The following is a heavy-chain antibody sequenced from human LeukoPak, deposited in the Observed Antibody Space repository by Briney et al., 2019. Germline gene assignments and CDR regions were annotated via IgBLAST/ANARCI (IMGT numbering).Heavy chain of an antibody. CDR3: ARSPSGELDY. V-gene: IGHV1-2*02. Sequence: GASVKVSSKTSGYTFTSCYIHWVRQAPGQGLEYMGWINPNNGVTNHAQKFQGRVTMTRDTSVATAYMELRSLRSDDTAVYYCARSPSGELDYWGRGTLVTVSS. CDR2: INPNNGVT. CDR1: GYTFTSCY. J-gene: IGHJ4*02. D-gene: IGHD1-7*01.